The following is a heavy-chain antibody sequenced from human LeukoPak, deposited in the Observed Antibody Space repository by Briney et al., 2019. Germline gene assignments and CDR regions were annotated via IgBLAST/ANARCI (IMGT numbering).Heavy chain of an antibody. D-gene: IGHD2-2*01. CDR2: IYPGDSDT. J-gene: IGHJ6*03. CDR3: ARGEYCSSTSCYANSYYYYMDV. V-gene: IGHV5-51*01. CDR1: GYSFTSYW. Sequence: GESLKISCQVSGYSFTSYWIAWVRQMPGKGLEWMGIIYPGDSDTRYSPSFQGQVTISADKSISTAYLQWSSLKASDTAMYYCARGEYCSSTSCYANSYYYYMDVWGKGTTVTVSS.